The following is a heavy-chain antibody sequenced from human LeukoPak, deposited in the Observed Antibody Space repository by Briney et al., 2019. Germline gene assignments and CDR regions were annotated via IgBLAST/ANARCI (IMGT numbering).Heavy chain of an antibody. CDR2: ICSNGGSK. CDR1: EFTFSNYA. Sequence: PGGTLRLSCSASEFTFSNYAMNWVRQAPGKALEYVSDICSNGGSKYYAAFVKARFTISGTTSKQLLLLQMKSLTAEYTAVYYCVKGLTIGSTFDYWGQGTLVTVSS. D-gene: IGHD4/OR15-4a*01. J-gene: IGHJ4*02. V-gene: IGHV3-64D*06. CDR3: VKGLTIGSTFDY.